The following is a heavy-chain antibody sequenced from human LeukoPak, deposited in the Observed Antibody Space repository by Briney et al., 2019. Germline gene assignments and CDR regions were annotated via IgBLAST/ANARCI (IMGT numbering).Heavy chain of an antibody. D-gene: IGHD3-9*01. J-gene: IGHJ6*02. Sequence: ASVKVSCKASGYTFTSYGISWARQAPGQGLEWMGWISAYNGNTNYAQKLQGRVTMTTDTSTSTAYTELRSLRSDDTAVYYCARDGYFDWLLTYYYYGMDVWGQGTTVTVSS. CDR3: ARDGYFDWLLTYYYYGMDV. CDR2: ISAYNGNT. CDR1: GYTFTSYG. V-gene: IGHV1-18*01.